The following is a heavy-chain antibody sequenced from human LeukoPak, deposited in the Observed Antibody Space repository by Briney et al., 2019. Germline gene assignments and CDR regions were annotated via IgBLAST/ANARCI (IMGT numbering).Heavy chain of an antibody. CDR3: ARDHPVTTSIDY. CDR1: GFXFRSFS. J-gene: IGHJ4*02. Sequence: PGGSLRLSCAASGFXFRSFSINWVRQAPGKGREWVSFMSSGTTYIYYADSVKGRSTISKDDAKHSLYLQMNSLRVEDTAVYYCARDHPVTTSIDYWGQGTLVTVSS. CDR2: MSSGTTYI. V-gene: IGHV3-21*01. D-gene: IGHD4-17*01.